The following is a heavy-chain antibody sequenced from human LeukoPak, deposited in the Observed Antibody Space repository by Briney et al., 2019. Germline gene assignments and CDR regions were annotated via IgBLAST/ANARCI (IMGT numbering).Heavy chain of an antibody. Sequence: GGSLRLPCAASGFTFDDYAMHWVRQAPGKGLEWVSGISWNSGSIGYADSVKGRFTISRDNAKNSLYLQMNSLRAEDTALYYCAKDSSGRPISPFDPWGQGTLVTVSS. V-gene: IGHV3-9*01. CDR3: AKDSSGRPISPFDP. CDR1: GFTFDDYA. J-gene: IGHJ5*02. D-gene: IGHD1-26*01. CDR2: ISWNSGSI.